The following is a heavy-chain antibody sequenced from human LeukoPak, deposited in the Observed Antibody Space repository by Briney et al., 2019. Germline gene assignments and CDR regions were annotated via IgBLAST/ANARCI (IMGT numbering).Heavy chain of an antibody. J-gene: IGHJ4*02. CDR2: ISAYNGNT. Sequence: GASVKVSCKASGYTFTSYGISWVRQAPGQGLEWMGWISAYNGNTNYAQKLQGRVTMTTDTSTSTAYMELTSLRSDDTAVYFCAREFRVVMTAFLDYWGQGTLVIVSS. CDR3: AREFRVVMTAFLDY. CDR1: GYTFTSYG. D-gene: IGHD2-21*02. V-gene: IGHV1-18*01.